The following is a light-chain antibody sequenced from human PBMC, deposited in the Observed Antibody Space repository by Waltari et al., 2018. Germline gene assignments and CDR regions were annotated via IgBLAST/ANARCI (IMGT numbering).Light chain of an antibody. V-gene: IGLV3-1*01. CDR1: KLGAKF. CDR2: QDS. CDR3: QAWDSSTSVI. J-gene: IGLJ2*01. Sequence: SYDLTQPHSVSVSPGQTASIPCPGNKLGAKFVCWYQQKPGQSPVLVIYQDSKRPSGIAERFSGSNSGNTATLTISGTHDMDEAHYYCQAWDSSTSVIFGGGTKLTVL.